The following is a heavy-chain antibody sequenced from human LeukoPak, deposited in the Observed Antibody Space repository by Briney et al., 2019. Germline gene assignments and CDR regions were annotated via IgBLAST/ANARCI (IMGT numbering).Heavy chain of an antibody. J-gene: IGHJ6*04. CDR2: ISSSGSTI. CDR1: GFTFSSYE. Sequence: PGGSLRLSCAASGFTFSSYELNWVRQAPGKGLEWVSYISSSGSTIYYADSVKGRFTISRDNAKNSLYLQMNSLRAEDTAVYYCAELGITMIGGVWGKGTTVTISS. CDR3: AELGITMIGGV. V-gene: IGHV3-48*03. D-gene: IGHD3-10*02.